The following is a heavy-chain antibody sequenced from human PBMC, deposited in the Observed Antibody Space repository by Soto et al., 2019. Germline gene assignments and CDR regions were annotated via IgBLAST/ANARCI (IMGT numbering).Heavy chain of an antibody. Sequence: ASVKVSCNASGYTFTSYCISWVRQAPGQGLEWMGWISAYNGNTNYAQKLQGRVTMTTDTSTSTAYMELRSLRSDDTAVYYCARGRGFGSWYPNDYWGQGTLVTVSS. CDR3: ARGRGFGSWYPNDY. J-gene: IGHJ4*02. D-gene: IGHD6-13*01. CDR2: ISAYNGNT. V-gene: IGHV1-18*01. CDR1: GYTFTSYC.